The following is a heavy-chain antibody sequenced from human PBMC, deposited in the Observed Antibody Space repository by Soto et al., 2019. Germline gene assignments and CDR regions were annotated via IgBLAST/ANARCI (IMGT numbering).Heavy chain of an antibody. CDR2: IRAYNGDT. CDR1: GYIFTTYI. J-gene: IGHJ6*02. CDR3: ARIAAESDFAMDV. V-gene: IGHV1-18*01. Sequence: QVQLVQSGAEVKKPGASLKVSCKASGYIFTTYIITWVRQAPGQGLEWMGWIRAYNGDTTYPQKGQGRATMTMETSTSTAYMGLRSLRSDDTAVYYCARIAAESDFAMDVWGQGTTVTVSS. D-gene: IGHD6-25*01.